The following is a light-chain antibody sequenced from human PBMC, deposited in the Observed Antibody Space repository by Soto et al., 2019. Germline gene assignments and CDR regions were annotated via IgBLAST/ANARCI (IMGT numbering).Light chain of an antibody. CDR2: GAS. CDR1: QTVSGDY. CDR3: QTYNIWPPP. J-gene: IGKJ1*01. V-gene: IGKV3-20*01. Sequence: VLTQSPGTLSLSVGQRATLSCRASQTVSGDYLAWYQQKSGQAPRLLIYGASSRATGIPDRFSGSGSGTDLSHSISGLEPAYFAVYYSQTYNIWPPPFGQGTKGDSK.